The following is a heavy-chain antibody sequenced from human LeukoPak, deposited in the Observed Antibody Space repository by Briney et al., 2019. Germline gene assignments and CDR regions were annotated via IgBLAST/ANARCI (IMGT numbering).Heavy chain of an antibody. V-gene: IGHV4-4*02. J-gene: IGHJ3*02. CDR2: IYHSGST. D-gene: IGHD2-21*02. CDR1: RGSINSPNW. Sequence: SETLSLTCTVSRGSINSPNWWTWGRQPPGKGLEWIGEIYHSGSTNHNPSLISRLTISLDKSRNQLSLKLNSVTAADTAVYYCASRSATAPEGFDIWGQGTVVTVSS. CDR3: ASRSATAPEGFDI.